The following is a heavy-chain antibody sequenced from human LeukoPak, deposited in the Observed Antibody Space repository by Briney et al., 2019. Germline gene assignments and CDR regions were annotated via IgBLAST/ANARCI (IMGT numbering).Heavy chain of an antibody. J-gene: IGHJ4*02. D-gene: IGHD7-27*01. CDR1: GFTFSSYT. CDR3: AKDGGLWVSAHWGDS. Sequence: GGSLRLSCTASGFTFSSYTMTWVRQAPGKGLKWVSTITTGDGNTYYADSVKGRFTVSRDDSKNTLYLQTNSLRAEDTAVYYCAKDGGLWVSAHWGDSWGRGTLVTVSS. V-gene: IGHV3-23*01. CDR2: ITTGDGNT.